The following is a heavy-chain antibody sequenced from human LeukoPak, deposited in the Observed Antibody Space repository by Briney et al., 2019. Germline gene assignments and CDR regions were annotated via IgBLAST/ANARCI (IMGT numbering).Heavy chain of an antibody. Sequence: SETLSLTCTVSGYSISSGYYWGWIRQPPGKGLEWIGYIYYSGSTYYNPSLKSRVTISVDTSKNQFSLKLSSVTAADTAVYYCAREETVYGWFDPWGQGTLVTVSS. CDR3: AREETVYGWFDP. V-gene: IGHV4-38-2*02. D-gene: IGHD1-14*01. J-gene: IGHJ5*02. CDR2: IYYSGST. CDR1: GYSISSGYY.